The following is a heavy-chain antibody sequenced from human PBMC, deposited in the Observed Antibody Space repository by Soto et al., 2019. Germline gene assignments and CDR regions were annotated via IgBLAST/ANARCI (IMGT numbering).Heavy chain of an antibody. V-gene: IGHV1-18*01. CDR1: GYTFTSYG. CDR3: AAGSAPDRYGDYDGMDV. J-gene: IGHJ6*02. CDR2: ISAYNGNT. Sequence: ASVKVSCKASGYTFTSYGISWVRQAPGQGLEWMGWISAYNGNTKYAQKLQGRVTMTTDTSTSTADMELRSLRSDDTAVYYCAAGSAPDRYGDYDGMDVWGQGTTGTVSS. D-gene: IGHD4-17*01.